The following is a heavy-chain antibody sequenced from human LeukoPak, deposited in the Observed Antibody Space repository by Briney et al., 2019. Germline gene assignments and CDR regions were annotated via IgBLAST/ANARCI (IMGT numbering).Heavy chain of an antibody. J-gene: IGHJ4*02. Sequence: SETLSLTCAVYGGSFSGYYWSWIRQPPGKGLEWIGEINHSRGTKYNPSLESRVTILLDASKNEFSLNLNSVTAADTAVYYCAREDYYFDSWGQGTLVTVSS. V-gene: IGHV4-34*01. CDR2: INHSRGT. CDR3: AREDYYFDS. CDR1: GGSFSGYY.